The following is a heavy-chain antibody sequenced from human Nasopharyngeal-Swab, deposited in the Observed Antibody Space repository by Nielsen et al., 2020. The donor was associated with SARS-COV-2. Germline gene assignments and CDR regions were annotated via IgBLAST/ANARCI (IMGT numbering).Heavy chain of an antibody. CDR2: INTNTGNP. D-gene: IGHD1-26*01. V-gene: IGHV7-4-1*02. CDR3: ARGGVGATDY. J-gene: IGHJ4*02. Sequence: WVRQAPGQGLEWMGWINTNTGNPTYAQGFTGRFVFSLDTSVSTAYLQISSLKAEDTAVYCCARGGVGATDYWGQGTLVTVSS.